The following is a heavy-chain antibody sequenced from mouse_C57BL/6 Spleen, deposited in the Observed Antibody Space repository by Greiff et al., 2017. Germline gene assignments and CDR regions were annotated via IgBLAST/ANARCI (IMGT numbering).Heavy chain of an antibody. Sequence: VKLQESGPGLVQPSQSLSITCTVPGFSLTSYGVHWVRQPPGKGLEWLGVIWSGGSTDYNAAFISRLSISKDNSKSQVFFKMNSLQADDTAIYYCAKLGWQGAMDYWGQGTSVTVSS. V-gene: IGHV2-4*01. CDR1: GFSLTSYG. J-gene: IGHJ4*01. CDR2: IWSGGST. CDR3: AKLGWQGAMDY. D-gene: IGHD2-3*01.